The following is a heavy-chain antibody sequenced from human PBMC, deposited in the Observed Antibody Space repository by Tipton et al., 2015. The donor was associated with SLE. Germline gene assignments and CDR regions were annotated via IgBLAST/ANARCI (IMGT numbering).Heavy chain of an antibody. CDR3: ARAYYDFWRGDYYYYMDV. D-gene: IGHD3-3*01. CDR1: GGSISTYY. J-gene: IGHJ6*03. Sequence: TLSLTCTVSGGSISTYYWSWIRQPPGKGLEWIGYIYYTGSTNYNPSLKSRVIISLDTSKNQFSLKLSSVTAADTAVYYCARAYYDFWRGDYYYYMDVWGKGTTVTVSS. V-gene: IGHV4-59*01. CDR2: IYYTGST.